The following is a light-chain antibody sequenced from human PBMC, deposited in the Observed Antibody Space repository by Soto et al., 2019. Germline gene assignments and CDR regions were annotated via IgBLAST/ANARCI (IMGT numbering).Light chain of an antibody. CDR1: QNGISSY. J-gene: IGKJ4*01. Sequence: ENVLTQSPGTLSLSPGERATLSCRASQNGISSYLAWYQQKPGQDPRLFVYATSSSAAGIPDRFSGSGSGTDFTLTISRLEPEDFAVYSCQQYDSSHLTFGGGIKVEIK. CDR3: QQYDSSHLT. V-gene: IGKV3-20*01. CDR2: ATS.